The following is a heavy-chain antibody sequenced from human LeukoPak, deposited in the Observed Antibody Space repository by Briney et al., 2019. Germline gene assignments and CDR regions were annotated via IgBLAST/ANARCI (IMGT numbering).Heavy chain of an antibody. CDR3: ARALVTMVRGGWFDP. Sequence: SETLSLTCTVSGGSISSYYWSWIRQPPGKGLEWIGYIYYSGSTNYNPSLKSRVTISVDTSKNQFSLKLSSVTAADTAVYYCARALVTMVRGGWFDPWGQGTLVTVSS. J-gene: IGHJ5*02. V-gene: IGHV4-59*01. D-gene: IGHD3-10*01. CDR2: IYYSGST. CDR1: GGSISSYY.